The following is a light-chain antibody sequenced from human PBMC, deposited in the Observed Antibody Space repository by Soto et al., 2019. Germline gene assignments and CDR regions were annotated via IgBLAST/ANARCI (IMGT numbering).Light chain of an antibody. CDR1: KNDIGVYDF. J-gene: IGLJ1*01. Sequence: QSALTQPLSASGSPGQSVTISCTGTKNDIGVYDFVSWYQHHPGKAPRLIIYEVVQRPSGVPDRFSGSKSGNTASLTVSGLQAADEADYFCKSYAGSNTYVFGRGTKLTAL. V-gene: IGLV2-8*01. CDR2: EVV. CDR3: KSYAGSNTYV.